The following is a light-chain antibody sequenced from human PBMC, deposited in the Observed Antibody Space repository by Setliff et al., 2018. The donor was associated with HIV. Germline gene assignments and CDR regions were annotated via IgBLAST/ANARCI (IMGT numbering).Light chain of an antibody. V-gene: IGLV2-23*02. CDR3: CSYASSQTYV. J-gene: IGLJ1*01. CDR1: SSVVGSFSL. Sequence: QSALTQPASVSGSPGQSITISCTGTSSVVGSFSLVSWYQQEPGKAPKLIIYEVTKRPSGISDRFSGSKSGNTASLSISGLQTEDEADYYCCSYASSQTYVFGIGTKATVL. CDR2: EVT.